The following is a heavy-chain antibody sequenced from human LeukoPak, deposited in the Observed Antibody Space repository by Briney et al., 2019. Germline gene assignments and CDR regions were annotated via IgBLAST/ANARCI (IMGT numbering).Heavy chain of an antibody. CDR3: ARRLCGGDCYSTFSY. V-gene: IGHV4-34*01. CDR2: INHSGST. D-gene: IGHD2-21*02. J-gene: IGHJ4*02. Sequence: SETLSLTCAVYGGSFSGYYWSWIPHPPGKGLDGFGEINHSGSTNYNPSLKSRVTISVDTSKNQFSLKLSSVTAADTAVYYCARRLCGGDCYSTFSYWGQGTLVTVSS. CDR1: GGSFSGYY.